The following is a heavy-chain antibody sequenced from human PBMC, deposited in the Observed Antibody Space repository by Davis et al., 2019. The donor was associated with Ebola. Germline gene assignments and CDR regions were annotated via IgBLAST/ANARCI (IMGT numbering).Heavy chain of an antibody. CDR2: ISGSGTNT. V-gene: IGHV3-23*01. CDR3: ANLDYGDNSGFDY. J-gene: IGHJ4*02. CDR1: GFTFSNYA. Sequence: GESLNLPCAASGFTFSNYAMTWVRQAPGKGLEWVSAISGSGTNTYDADSVKGRFTISRDNSNNTLYLQMNSLRAEDTAVYYCANLDYGDNSGFDYWGQGTLVTVSS. D-gene: IGHD4-23*01.